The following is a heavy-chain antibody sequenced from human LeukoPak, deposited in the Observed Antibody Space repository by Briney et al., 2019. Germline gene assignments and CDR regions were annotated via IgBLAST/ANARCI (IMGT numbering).Heavy chain of an antibody. D-gene: IGHD3-22*01. J-gene: IGHJ4*02. V-gene: IGHV4-61*02. Sequence: SQTLSLTCTVSGNSISSGDNYWSWIRQPAGKGLEWIGRIYTSGSTNYNPSLKSRVTISGDTSKNQFSLRLSSVAAADTAVYYCARASYSYDINGWVPFDYWGQGTLVTVSS. CDR2: IYTSGST. CDR1: GNSISSGDNY. CDR3: ARASYSYDINGWVPFDY.